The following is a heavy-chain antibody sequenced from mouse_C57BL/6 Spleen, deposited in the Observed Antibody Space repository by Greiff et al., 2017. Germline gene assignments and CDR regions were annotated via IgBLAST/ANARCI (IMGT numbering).Heavy chain of an antibody. CDR1: GYSFTDYN. V-gene: IGHV1-39*01. Sequence: EVKLQESGPELVKPGASVKISCKASGYSFTDYNMNWVKQSNGKSLEWIGVINPNYGTTSYNQKFKGKATLTVDQSSSTAYMQLNSLTSEDSAVYYCARRGTAQATPFAYWGQGTLVTVSA. J-gene: IGHJ3*01. CDR3: ARRGTAQATPFAY. D-gene: IGHD3-2*02. CDR2: INPNYGTT.